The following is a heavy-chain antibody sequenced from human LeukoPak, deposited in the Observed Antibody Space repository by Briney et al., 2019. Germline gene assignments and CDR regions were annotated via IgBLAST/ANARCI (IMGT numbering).Heavy chain of an antibody. V-gene: IGHV4-59*06. CDR3: ARNRDGYNSFDY. D-gene: IGHD5-24*01. Sequence: SETLSLTCTVSGGSISSYYWSWIRQPPGKGLEWIGYIYYSGSSYYNPSLRSRVTISVDTSRNHFSLKLSSVTAADTAVYYCARNRDGYNSFDYWGQGTLVTVSS. J-gene: IGHJ4*02. CDR1: GGSISSYY. CDR2: IYYSGSS.